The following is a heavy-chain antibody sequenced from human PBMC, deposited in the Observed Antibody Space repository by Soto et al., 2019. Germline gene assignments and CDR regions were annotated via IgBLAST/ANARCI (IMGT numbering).Heavy chain of an antibody. J-gene: IGHJ5*02. CDR3: ARDLIAVRPGWFDP. D-gene: IGHD6-6*01. CDR2: ISAYNGDT. V-gene: IGHV1-18*01. CDR1: GYPFTTYG. Sequence: XSVKVSCTVSGYPFTTYGIIWVRQAPGQGLEWMGWISAYNGDTNYAQSVQGRVTMTTDTSTSTAYMELRSLRSDDTAVYYCARDLIAVRPGWFDPWGQGTLVTVSS.